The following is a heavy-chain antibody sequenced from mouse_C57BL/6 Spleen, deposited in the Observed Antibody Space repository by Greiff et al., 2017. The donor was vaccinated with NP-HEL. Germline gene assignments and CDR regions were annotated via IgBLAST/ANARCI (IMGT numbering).Heavy chain of an antibody. V-gene: IGHV3-6*01. J-gene: IGHJ4*01. Sequence: EVKLEESGPGLVKPSQSLSLTCSVTGYSITSGYYWNWIRQFPGNKLEWMGYISYDGSNNYNPSLKNRISITRYTSKNQFFLKLNSVTTEDTATYYCARDDYDDPFYAMDYWGQGTSVTVSS. CDR2: ISYDGSN. D-gene: IGHD2-4*01. CDR1: GYSITSGYY. CDR3: ARDDYDDPFYAMDY.